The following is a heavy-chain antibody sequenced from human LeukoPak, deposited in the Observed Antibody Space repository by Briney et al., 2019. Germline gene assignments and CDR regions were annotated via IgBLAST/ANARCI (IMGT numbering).Heavy chain of an antibody. V-gene: IGHV4-34*01. CDR3: ARGSGVQLWYRPGYYMDV. CDR2: TNHSGSS. D-gene: IGHD5-18*01. CDR1: GGSFSGYY. Sequence: SETMSLTCAVYGGSFSGYYWGWIRQPPGKGREWIGETNHSGSSNYNPSLKSRVTISVDTSKTQFSLKLSSVTAADTAVYYCARGSGVQLWYRPGYYMDVWGKGTTVTVSS. J-gene: IGHJ6*03.